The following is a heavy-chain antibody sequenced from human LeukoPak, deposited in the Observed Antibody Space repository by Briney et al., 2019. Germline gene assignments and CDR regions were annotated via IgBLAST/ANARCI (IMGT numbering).Heavy chain of an antibody. CDR2: IYYSGST. CDR1: GXSISSYY. V-gene: IGHV4-59*01. J-gene: IGHJ5*02. Sequence: SETLSLTCTVSGXSISSYYWSWIRQPPGKGLEWIGYIYYSGSTNYNPSLRSRVTISLDTPKNQFSLRLSSVTAADTAVYYCARDGAVGWFDPWGQGTLVTVSS. D-gene: IGHD2-15*01. CDR3: ARDGAVGWFDP.